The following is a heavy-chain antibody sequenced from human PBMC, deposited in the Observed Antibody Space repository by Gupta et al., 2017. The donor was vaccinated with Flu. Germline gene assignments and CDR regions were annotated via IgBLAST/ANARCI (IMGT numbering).Heavy chain of an antibody. V-gene: IGHV1-2*06. J-gene: IGHJ1*01. CDR1: ESTVADYY. Sequence: QVHLVQSGTEGKRPGASVKASCKASESTVADYYINWVRQRRGLGREWMGRINPSRRRTDYGSKFRGKVSLTRDSSFNTAYVELRNLKSDDAAVYYCEIQKENCLADWGHGTLGTVSS. CDR2: INPSRRRT. CDR3: EIQKENCLAD. D-gene: IGHD1-1*01.